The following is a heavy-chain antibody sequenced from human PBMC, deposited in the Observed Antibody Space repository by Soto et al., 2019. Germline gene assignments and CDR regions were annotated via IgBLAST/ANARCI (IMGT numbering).Heavy chain of an antibody. Sequence: EVQLVESGGGLVKPGGSLRLSCAASGFTFSSYSMNWVRQAPGKGLEWISSISSSSSYIYYADSVKGRFTISRDNAKNSLYLQMNSLRAEDTAVYYCARVGAPYYYGMDVWGQATTVTVSS. J-gene: IGHJ6*02. CDR3: ARVGAPYYYGMDV. CDR2: ISSSSSYI. CDR1: GFTFSSYS. V-gene: IGHV3-21*01.